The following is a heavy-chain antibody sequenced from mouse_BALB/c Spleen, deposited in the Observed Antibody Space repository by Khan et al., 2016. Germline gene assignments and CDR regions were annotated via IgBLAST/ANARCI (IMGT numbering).Heavy chain of an antibody. CDR3: TRSPTATLSFNV. D-gene: IGHD1-2*01. J-gene: IGHJ1*01. CDR1: GYSITSDYA. Sequence: QLEESGPGLVKPSQSLSLTCTVTGYSITSDYAWNWIRQFPGNKLEWMGYIRYSGSTTYHPSLQSRISITRDTSKNQFFLQLYSVTTEDTATDYCTRSPTATLSFNVWGAGTTVTVSS. V-gene: IGHV3-2*02. CDR2: IRYSGST.